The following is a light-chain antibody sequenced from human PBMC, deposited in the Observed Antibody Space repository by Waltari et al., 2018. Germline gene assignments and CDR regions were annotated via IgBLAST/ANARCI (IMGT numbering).Light chain of an antibody. J-gene: IGLJ2*01. V-gene: IGLV3-19*01. Sequence: SSELTQDPAVSVAMGQTVRITCQGDSPRSYYANWYQQRPGQAPRLVMYDKNTRPSGVPDRFSGSSSHNTASLTITGAQAEDEASYYCHSRDASGVGGSFGGGTKLTVL. CDR1: SPRSYY. CDR3: HSRDASGVGGS. CDR2: DKN.